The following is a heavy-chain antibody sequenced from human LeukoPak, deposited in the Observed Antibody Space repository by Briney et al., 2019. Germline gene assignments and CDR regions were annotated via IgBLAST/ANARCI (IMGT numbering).Heavy chain of an antibody. J-gene: IGHJ4*02. V-gene: IGHV3-23*01. CDR2: ISGSGGST. D-gene: IGHD5-12*01. CDR3: AKGLDGNTGYDGGLFDY. Sequence: GGSLRLSCAASGFTFSSYAMSWVRQAPGKGLEWVSAISGSGGSTYYADSVKGRFTISRDNSKNTLYLQMNSLRAEDTAVYYCAKGLDGNTGYDGGLFDYWGQGTLVTVSS. CDR1: GFTFSSYA.